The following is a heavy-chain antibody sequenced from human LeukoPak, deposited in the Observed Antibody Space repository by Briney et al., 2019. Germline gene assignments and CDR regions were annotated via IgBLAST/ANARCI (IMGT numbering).Heavy chain of an antibody. J-gene: IGHJ4*02. D-gene: IGHD6-6*01. CDR3: TRHVIGTARTEDY. V-gene: IGHV3-73*01. CDR2: ITSKANNYAT. CDR1: GFTFSGST. Sequence: AGGSLRLSCEASGFTFSGSTMHWVRQTSGEGLEWVGRITSKANNYATAYGASVKGRLTISRDDSKNTAYLQMNSLKIEDTAMYYCTRHVIGTARTEDYWGQGALVTVSS.